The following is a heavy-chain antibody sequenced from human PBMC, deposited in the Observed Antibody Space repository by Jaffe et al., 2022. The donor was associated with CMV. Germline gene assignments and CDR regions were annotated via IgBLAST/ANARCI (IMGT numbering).Heavy chain of an antibody. CDR2: IYYSGSP. V-gene: IGHV4-39*01. CDR3: ARGYSSSWYYFDF. J-gene: IGHJ4*02. CDR1: GGSISSSHY. Sequence: QLRLQESGPGLVKPSETLSLTCTVSGGSISSSHYWGWIRQPPGKGLEWIGSIYYSGSPYYNPSLKSRVTISVDTSKNQFSLKLSSVTAADTAVYYCARGYSSSWYYFDFWGQGTLVTVSS. D-gene: IGHD6-13*01.